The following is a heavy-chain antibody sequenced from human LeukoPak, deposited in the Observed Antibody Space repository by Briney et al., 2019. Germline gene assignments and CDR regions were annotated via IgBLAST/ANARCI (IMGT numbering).Heavy chain of an antibody. CDR1: GGSISSSSYY. CDR3: ARLGYPKLNWYFDL. V-gene: IGHV4-39*01. D-gene: IGHD2-15*01. Sequence: SETLSLTCTVTGGSISSSSYYWGWIRQPPGKGLGWIGSIYYSGSTSYNPSLKSRVTRSVYTCKNQFSLKLSSVTAADTDVYYCARLGYPKLNWYFDLWGRGTLVTVSS. CDR2: IYYSGST. J-gene: IGHJ2*01.